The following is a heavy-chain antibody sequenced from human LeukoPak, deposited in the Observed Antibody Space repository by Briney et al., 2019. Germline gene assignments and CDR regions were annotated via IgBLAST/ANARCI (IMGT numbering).Heavy chain of an antibody. J-gene: IGHJ4*02. CDR2: ISSSSSYI. V-gene: IGHV3-21*01. Sequence: GGSLSLSCAASGFTFSSYSMNWVRQAPGKGLEWVSSISSSSSYIYYADSVKGRFTISRDNAKNSLYLQMNSLRAEDTAVYYCAREVALNFYYFDCWGQGTLVAVCS. D-gene: IGHD2/OR15-2a*01. CDR1: GFTFSSYS. CDR3: AREVALNFYYFDC.